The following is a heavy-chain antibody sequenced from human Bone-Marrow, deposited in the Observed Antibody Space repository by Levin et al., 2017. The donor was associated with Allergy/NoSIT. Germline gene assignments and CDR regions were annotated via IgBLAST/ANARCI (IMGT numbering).Heavy chain of an antibody. CDR2: ISSSSSYI. J-gene: IGHJ4*02. Sequence: SCAASGFTFSSYSMNWVRQAPGKGLEWVSSISSSSSYIYYADSVKGRFTISRDNAKNSLYLQMNSLRAEDTAVYYCAREVDTAMDTAYYFDYWGQGTLVTVSS. CDR1: GFTFSSYS. D-gene: IGHD5-18*01. V-gene: IGHV3-21*01. CDR3: AREVDTAMDTAYYFDY.